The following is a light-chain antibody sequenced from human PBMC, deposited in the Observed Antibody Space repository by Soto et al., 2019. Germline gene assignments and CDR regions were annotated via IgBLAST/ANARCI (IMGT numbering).Light chain of an antibody. CDR2: AAS. CDR3: QQAATFPIS. Sequence: DIQMPQCPASVSSSVGDRATICGQASQGIRRSLAWYQQKPGKAPKLLIYAASSLQSVVPSRCSRSGVAADFTLTISSLKPKCSQIYYCQQAATFPISFGQGTRLDIK. J-gene: IGKJ5*01. V-gene: IGKV1D-12*01. CDR1: QGIRRS.